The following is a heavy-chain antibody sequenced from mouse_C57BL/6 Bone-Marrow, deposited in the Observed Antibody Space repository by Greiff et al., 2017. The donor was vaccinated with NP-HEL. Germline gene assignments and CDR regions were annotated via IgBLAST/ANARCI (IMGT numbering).Heavy chain of an antibody. Sequence: VQLQQPGADLVKPGASVKLSCKASGYTFTSYWMHWVKQRPGRGLEWIGRIDPNSGGTKFNEKFKTKATMTVDKPSSTAYMQLSSLTSEDAAVYYFARYYDGSRGWYFDVWGTGTTVTVSS. D-gene: IGHD1-1*01. V-gene: IGHV1-72*01. CDR3: ARYYDGSRGWYFDV. CDR1: GYTFTSYW. J-gene: IGHJ1*03. CDR2: IDPNSGGT.